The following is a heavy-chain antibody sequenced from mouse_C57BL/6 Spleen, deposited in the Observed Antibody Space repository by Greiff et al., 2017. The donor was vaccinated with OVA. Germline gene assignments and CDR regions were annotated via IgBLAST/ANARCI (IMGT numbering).Heavy chain of an antibody. J-gene: IGHJ2*01. CDR3: ARGGATVVAGEYYFDY. Sequence: QVQLQQPGAELVMPGASVKLSCKASGYTFTSYWMHWVKQRPGQGLEWIGEIDPSDSYTNYNQKFKGKSTLPVDKSSSTAYMQLSSLTSEDSAVYYCARGGATVVAGEYYFDYWGQGTTLTVSS. V-gene: IGHV1-69*01. D-gene: IGHD1-1*01. CDR1: GYTFTSYW. CDR2: IDPSDSYT.